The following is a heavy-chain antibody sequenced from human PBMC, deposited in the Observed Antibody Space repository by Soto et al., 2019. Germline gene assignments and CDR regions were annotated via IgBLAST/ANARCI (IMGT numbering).Heavy chain of an antibody. V-gene: IGHV3-23*01. J-gene: IGHJ4*02. CDR3: AKDRRAGGNSAFYFDF. CDR1: GFKCRNYA. D-gene: IGHD3-16*01. CDR2: MSATGGGT. Sequence: GGSLRVSRAASGFKCRNYAMSWVRQAPGKGLEWVSLMSATGGGTYYADSVKGRFTISRDNSHNTLYLQVHSLTAEDTAVYYCAKDRRAGGNSAFYFDFWGQGAQVTVSS.